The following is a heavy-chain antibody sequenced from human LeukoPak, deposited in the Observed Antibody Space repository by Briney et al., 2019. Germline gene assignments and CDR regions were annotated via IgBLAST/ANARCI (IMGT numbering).Heavy chain of an antibody. D-gene: IGHD2-2*01. V-gene: IGHV3-23*01. CDR3: AKSSLLVVPAACSH. Sequence: PGGSLRLSCAASGFTFSSYAMSWVRQAPGKGLEWVSAISGSGGSTYHADSVKGRFTISGDNSKNTLYLQMNSLRAEDTAVYYCAKSSLLVVPAACSHWGQGTLVTVSS. CDR2: ISGSGGST. CDR1: GFTFSSYA. J-gene: IGHJ4*02.